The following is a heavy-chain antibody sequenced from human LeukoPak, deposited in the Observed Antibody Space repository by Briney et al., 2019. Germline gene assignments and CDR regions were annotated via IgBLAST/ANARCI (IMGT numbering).Heavy chain of an antibody. J-gene: IGHJ4*02. CDR3: ARQRFDYYDSSGYYYGFDY. Sequence: PSETLSLTCTVSGGSISSYYWSWIRQPPGKELEWIGYIYYSGSTNYNPSLKSRVTISVDTSKNQFSLKLSSVTAADTAVYYCARQRFDYYDSSGYYYGFDYWGQGTLVTVSS. CDR1: GGSISSYY. D-gene: IGHD3-22*01. V-gene: IGHV4-59*01. CDR2: IYYSGST.